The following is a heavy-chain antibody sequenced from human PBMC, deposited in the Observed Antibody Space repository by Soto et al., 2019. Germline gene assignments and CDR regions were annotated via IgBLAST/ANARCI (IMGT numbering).Heavy chain of an antibody. Sequence: EVQLVESGGGLVQPGRSLRLSCAASGFTFDDYAMHWVRQAPGKGLEWVSGISWNSGSIGYADSVKGRFTISRDNAKNSLYLQMNSLRAEDTALYYCAKDKGPVSYPLGCMDVWGQGTTVTVSS. V-gene: IGHV3-9*01. CDR2: ISWNSGSI. D-gene: IGHD3-16*01. CDR1: GFTFDDYA. CDR3: AKDKGPVSYPLGCMDV. J-gene: IGHJ6*02.